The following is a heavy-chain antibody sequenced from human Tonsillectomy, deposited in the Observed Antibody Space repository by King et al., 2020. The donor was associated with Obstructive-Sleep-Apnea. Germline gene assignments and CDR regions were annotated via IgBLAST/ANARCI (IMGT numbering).Heavy chain of an antibody. J-gene: IGHJ4*02. Sequence: VQLQESGPGLVKPSQTLSLTCTVSGGSISSGDYYWSWIRQPPGKGLEWIGYIYYSGRTYYNPSLKSRVTISVDTSKNQFSLKLSSVTAADTAVYYCAREDSYGYGGGYYFDYWGQGTLVTVSS. CDR2: IYYSGRT. CDR1: GGSISSGDYY. CDR3: AREDSYGYGGGYYFDY. V-gene: IGHV4-30-4*01. D-gene: IGHD5-18*01.